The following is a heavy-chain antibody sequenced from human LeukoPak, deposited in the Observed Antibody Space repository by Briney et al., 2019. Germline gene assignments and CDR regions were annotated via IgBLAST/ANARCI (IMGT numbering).Heavy chain of an antibody. D-gene: IGHD6-19*01. CDR1: GFSFSSYS. CDR3: ARQGRPLAEDFDY. V-gene: IGHV3-21*01. Sequence: GGTLRLSCAASGFSFSSYSMNWVRQAPGKGLEWVSSISSSSSYIYYADSVKGRFTISRDNAKNSLFLQMNSLRAEDTALYYCARQGRPLAEDFDYWGQGTLVTVSS. CDR2: ISSSSSYI. J-gene: IGHJ4*02.